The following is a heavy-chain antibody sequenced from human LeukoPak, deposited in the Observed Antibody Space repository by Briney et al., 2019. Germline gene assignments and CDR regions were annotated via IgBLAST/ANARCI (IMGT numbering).Heavy chain of an antibody. CDR3: ARGGSSSRRDYFDY. V-gene: IGHV1-2*06. J-gene: IGHJ4*02. D-gene: IGHD6-13*01. Sequence: ASVKVSCKASGYTFTGYYMHWVRQAPGQGLEWMGRINPNSGGTNYAQKFQGRVTMTRDTSISTAYMELSRLRSDDTAVYYCARGGSSSRRDYFDYWGQGTLVTVSS. CDR1: GYTFTGYY. CDR2: INPNSGGT.